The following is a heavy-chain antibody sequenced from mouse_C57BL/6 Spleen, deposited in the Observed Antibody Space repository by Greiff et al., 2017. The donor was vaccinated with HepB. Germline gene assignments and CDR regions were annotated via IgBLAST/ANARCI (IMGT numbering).Heavy chain of an antibody. J-gene: IGHJ3*01. CDR1: GYTFTSYW. CDR2: IDPSDSET. Sequence: VQLQQPGAELVRPGSSVKLSCKASGYTFTSYWMHWVKQRPIQGLEWIGNIDPSDSETHYNQKFKDKATLTVDKSSSTAYMQLSSLTSEDSAVYYCARPGGSSPWFAYWGQGTLVTVSA. D-gene: IGHD1-1*01. CDR3: ARPGGSSPWFAY. V-gene: IGHV1-52*01.